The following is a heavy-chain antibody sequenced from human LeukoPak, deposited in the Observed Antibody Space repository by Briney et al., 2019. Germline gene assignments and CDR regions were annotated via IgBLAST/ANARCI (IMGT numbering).Heavy chain of an antibody. CDR3: ARGIAAAGRPFYYYYYYMDV. J-gene: IGHJ6*03. Sequence: PSETLSLTCTVSGGSISSYYWSWIRQPPGKGLDWIGEINHSGSTNYNPSLKSRVTISVDTSKNQFSLKLSSVTAADTAVYYCARGIAAAGRPFYYYYYYMDVWGKGTTVTVSS. CDR2: INHSGST. V-gene: IGHV4-34*01. CDR1: GGSISSYY. D-gene: IGHD6-13*01.